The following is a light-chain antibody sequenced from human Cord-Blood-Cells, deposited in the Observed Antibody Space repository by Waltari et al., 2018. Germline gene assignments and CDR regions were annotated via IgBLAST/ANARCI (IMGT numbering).Light chain of an antibody. CDR3: QSADSSGTYVV. CDR1: TFTKKY. Sequence: SDELTLPPSVSVTLDHTARLTCSGNTFTKKYADWYQQKPGQAPVLVIYKDSERPSGIPERFSGSSSGKTVTLTISGVQAEDEADDYCQSADSSGTYVVFGGGTKLTVL. CDR2: KDS. J-gene: IGLJ2*01. V-gene: IGLV3-25*03.